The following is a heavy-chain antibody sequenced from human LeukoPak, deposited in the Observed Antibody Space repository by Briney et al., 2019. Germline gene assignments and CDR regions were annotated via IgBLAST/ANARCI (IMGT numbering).Heavy chain of an antibody. CDR2: IYWDGDK. CDR1: GFSLRTSGVG. J-gene: IGHJ4*02. V-gene: IGHV2-5*02. Sequence: SGPTLVKPTQTLTLTCTVSGFSLRTSGVGVGWIRQPPGKALEWLALIYWDGDKRYSPSLKSRLTITKDTSKNQVVLTMTNMDPVDTATYYCAHRGSDILTGYTNPYFDYWGQGTLVTVSS. D-gene: IGHD3-9*01. CDR3: AHRGSDILTGYTNPYFDY.